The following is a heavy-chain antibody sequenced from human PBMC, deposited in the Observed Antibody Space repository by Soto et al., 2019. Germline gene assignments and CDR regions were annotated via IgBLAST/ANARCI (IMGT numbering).Heavy chain of an antibody. D-gene: IGHD6-13*01. CDR1: GFTFSSYS. CDR3: ARGEGSSSWYPFDY. V-gene: IGHV3-21*03. J-gene: IGHJ4*02. Sequence: PGGSLRLSCAASGFTFSSYSMNWVRQAPGKGLEWISSISSSSSYISYADSVKGRFTISRDNAKNSLYLQMNSPRAEDTAVYYCARGEGSSSWYPFDYWGQGTQVTVSS. CDR2: ISSSSSYI.